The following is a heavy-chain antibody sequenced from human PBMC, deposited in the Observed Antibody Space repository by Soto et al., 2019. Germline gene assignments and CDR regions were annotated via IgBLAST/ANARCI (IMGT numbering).Heavy chain of an antibody. V-gene: IGHV4-30-2*01. CDR2: IYHSGST. Sequence: SETLSLTCAVSGGSISSGGYSWSWIRQPPGKGLEWIGYIYHSGSTYYNPSLKSRVTISVDRSKNQFSLKLSSVTAADTAVYYCARAEAAAGTSFDSCCQGTLVTVSS. D-gene: IGHD6-13*01. CDR1: GGSISSGGYS. J-gene: IGHJ5*01. CDR3: ARAEAAAGTSFDS.